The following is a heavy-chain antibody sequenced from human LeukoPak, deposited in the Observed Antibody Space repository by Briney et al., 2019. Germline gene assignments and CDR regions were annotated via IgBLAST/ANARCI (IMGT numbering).Heavy chain of an antibody. CDR1: GYTFTGYY. D-gene: IGHD3-22*01. CDR2: INPNSGGT. CDR3: ARGDPNYYYDSSGYLPAFDI. Sequence: GASVKVSCKASGYTFTGYYMHWVRQAPGQGLEWMGWINPNSGGTNYAQKFQGWVTMTRDTSISTAYTELSRLRSDDTAVYYCARGDPNYYYDSSGYLPAFDIWGQGTMVTVSS. V-gene: IGHV1-2*04. J-gene: IGHJ3*02.